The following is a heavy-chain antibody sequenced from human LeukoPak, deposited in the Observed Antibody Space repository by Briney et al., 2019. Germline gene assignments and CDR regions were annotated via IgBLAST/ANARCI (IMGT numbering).Heavy chain of an antibody. J-gene: IGHJ3*02. V-gene: IGHV5-51*01. D-gene: IGHD1-26*01. CDR1: GYSFTSYW. Sequence: GESLKISCNGSGYSFTSYWIGWVRQMRGKGLEWMGIIYPGGSETRYSPSFQGQVTISADKSISTAYLQWSSLKASDTAMYYCARIVDRWDAFDIWGQGTMVTVSS. CDR3: ARIVDRWDAFDI. CDR2: IYPGGSET.